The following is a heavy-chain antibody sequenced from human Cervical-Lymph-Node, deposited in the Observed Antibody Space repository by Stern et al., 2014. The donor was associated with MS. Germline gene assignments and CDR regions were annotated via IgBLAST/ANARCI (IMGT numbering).Heavy chain of an antibody. V-gene: IGHV1-18*01. D-gene: IGHD3-22*01. CDR1: GYTLTSHG. CDR3: ARNDYYDSSGYLDDAFDI. Sequence: VQMVQSGSEVKKQGASVKVSCKASGYTLTSHGITWVRQAPGQWLEGMGWISAYNGKTKYTQKLPGRITKNRDTSTCTAQLGLRSLRSDDTAVYYCARNDYYDSSGYLDDAFDIWGQGTMVTVSS. CDR2: ISAYNGKT. J-gene: IGHJ3*02.